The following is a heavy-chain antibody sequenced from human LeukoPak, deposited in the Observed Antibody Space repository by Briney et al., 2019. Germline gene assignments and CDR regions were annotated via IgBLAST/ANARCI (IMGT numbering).Heavy chain of an antibody. J-gene: IGHJ4*02. CDR2: INAGNGNT. V-gene: IGHV1-3*01. CDR3: ARDSGVRGVISLGFDY. CDR1: GYTFTSYA. D-gene: IGHD3-10*01. Sequence: ASVKVSCKASGYTFTSYAMHWVRQAPGQRLEWMGWINAGNGNTKYSQKFQGRVTITRDTSASTAYMELSSLRSEDTAVYYCARDSGVRGVISLGFDYWGQGTLVTVSS.